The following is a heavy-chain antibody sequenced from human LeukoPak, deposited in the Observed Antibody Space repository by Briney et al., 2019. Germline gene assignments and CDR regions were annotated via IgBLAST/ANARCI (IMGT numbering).Heavy chain of an antibody. J-gene: IGHJ6*03. CDR1: GFTFSSYA. Sequence: PGGSLRLSCAASGFTFSSYAMHWVRQAPGKGLEWVAVISYDGSNKYYADSVKGRFTISRDNSKNTLYLQMNSLRAEDTAVYYCARSDGDLVGATHYYYYYMDVWGKGTTVTVSS. CDR2: ISYDGSNK. CDR3: ARSDGDLVGATHYYYYYMDV. D-gene: IGHD1-26*01. V-gene: IGHV3-30*01.